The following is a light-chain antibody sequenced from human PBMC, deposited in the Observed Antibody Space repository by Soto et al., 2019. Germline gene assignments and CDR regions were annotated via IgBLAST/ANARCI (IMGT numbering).Light chain of an antibody. CDR1: QSISNR. CDR2: GAS. V-gene: IGKV1-5*01. J-gene: IGKJ1*01. Sequence: DIQITQSPSTLSASVGDRVTITCRASQSISNRLAWYQQKPGKAPKVLIYGASSLESGVPSRFSGSGSGTEFILTINSLQPDDFATYCCQHYGGMWAFGQGTKVDIK. CDR3: QHYGGMWA.